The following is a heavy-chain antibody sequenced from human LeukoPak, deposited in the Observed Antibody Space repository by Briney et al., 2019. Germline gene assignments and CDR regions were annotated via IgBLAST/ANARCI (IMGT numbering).Heavy chain of an antibody. D-gene: IGHD1-7*01. V-gene: IGHV1-46*01. CDR2: INLSVGTT. Sequence: GASVKVSCKASGYTFTRYYMHWVRQAPGQRLEWMGMINLSVGTTGHAQKFQGRVTVTRDTSTSTVYMEMSSLRTEDAAVYYYSRGPANYYYFDYWGQGTLVTVSS. J-gene: IGHJ4*02. CDR1: GYTFTRYY. CDR3: SRGPANYYYFDY.